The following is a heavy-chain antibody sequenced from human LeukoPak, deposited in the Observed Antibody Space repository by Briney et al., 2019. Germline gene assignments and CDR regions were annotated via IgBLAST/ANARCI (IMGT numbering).Heavy chain of an antibody. D-gene: IGHD5-12*01. CDR3: ARAARHIAATMIFDY. J-gene: IGHJ4*02. Sequence: ASVKVSCKASGGTFSSYAISWVRQAPGQGLEWMGGIIPIFGTANYAQKFQGRVTITADESTSTAYMELSSLRSEDTAVYYCARAARHIAATMIFDYWGQGTLVTVSS. CDR1: GGTFSSYA. CDR2: IIPIFGTA. V-gene: IGHV1-69*13.